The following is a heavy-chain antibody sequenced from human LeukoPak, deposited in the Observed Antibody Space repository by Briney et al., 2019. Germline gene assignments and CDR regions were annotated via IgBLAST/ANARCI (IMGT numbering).Heavy chain of an antibody. Sequence: PGTSLRLSCAASGFTFSIYAMHWVRQAPGKGLEWVAVITHDGGNRYYADSVKGRFTISRDNSKSTLYLQMSSLRAGDTAVYYCATDKSYFDSRSHQGFDYWGQGTLVTVSS. CDR3: ATDKSYFDSRSHQGFDY. D-gene: IGHD3-10*01. V-gene: IGHV3-30*15. J-gene: IGHJ4*02. CDR1: GFTFSIYA. CDR2: ITHDGGNR.